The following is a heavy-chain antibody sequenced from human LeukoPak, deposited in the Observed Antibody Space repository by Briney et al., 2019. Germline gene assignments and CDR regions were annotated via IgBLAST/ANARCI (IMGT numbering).Heavy chain of an antibody. D-gene: IGHD6-19*01. V-gene: IGHV4-38-2*02. CDR1: GYSISSGYY. CDR2: IYHSGST. J-gene: IGHJ4*02. CDR3: ARSYSSGCFYY. Sequence: SETLSLTCTVSGYSISSGYYWGWIRQPPGKGLEWIGSIYHSGSTYYNPSLKSRVTISVDTSKNQFSLKLSSVTAADTAVYYCARSYSSGCFYYWGQGTLVTVS.